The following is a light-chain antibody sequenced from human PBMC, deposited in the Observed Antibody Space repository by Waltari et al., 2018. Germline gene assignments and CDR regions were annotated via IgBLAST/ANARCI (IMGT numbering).Light chain of an antibody. CDR3: QQRSSWPRT. V-gene: IGKV3-11*01. J-gene: IGKJ1*01. Sequence: EIVLTQSPATVSLSPGERVTLSCRASQSISTSLAWYQLKPGQAPRLLIYSAYNGATGIQARFSGSGSGTDFTLTISSLEPEDSAVYYCQQRSSWPRTFGQGTKVEIK. CDR1: QSISTS. CDR2: SAY.